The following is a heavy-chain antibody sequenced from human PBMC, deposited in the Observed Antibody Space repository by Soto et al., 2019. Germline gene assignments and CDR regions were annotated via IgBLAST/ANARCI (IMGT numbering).Heavy chain of an antibody. CDR1: GFTFSIYG. Sequence: EVQLLESGGGLVQPGGSLRLSCAASGFTFSIYGISWVRQVPGKGLEWVSTISDSGDSAYYADSVKGRFTISRDNSKNTLYLQMNSLRDEDTAVYYCARPYGGKLGDAPDLWGQGTMVTVSS. CDR3: ARPYGGKLGDAPDL. V-gene: IGHV3-23*01. CDR2: ISDSGDSA. D-gene: IGHD2-15*01. J-gene: IGHJ3*01.